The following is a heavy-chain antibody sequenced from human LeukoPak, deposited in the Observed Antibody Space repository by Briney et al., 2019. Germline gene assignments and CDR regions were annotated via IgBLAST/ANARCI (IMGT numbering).Heavy chain of an antibody. CDR1: GFTFSSYA. CDR2: ISYDGSNK. V-gene: IGHV3-30-3*01. J-gene: IGHJ4*02. CDR3: ARDPSSDILTGYPDY. Sequence: GGSLRLSCAASGFTFSSYAMHWVRQAPGKGLEWVAVISYDGSNKYYADSVKGRFTISRDNSKNTLYLQMNSLRAEDTAVYYCARDPSSDILTGYPDYWSQGTLVTVSS. D-gene: IGHD3-9*01.